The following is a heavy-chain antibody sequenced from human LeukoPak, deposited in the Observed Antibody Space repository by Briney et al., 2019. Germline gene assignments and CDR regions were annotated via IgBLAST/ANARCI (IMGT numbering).Heavy chain of an antibody. J-gene: IGHJ6*03. CDR1: GFTFSSYA. Sequence: GGSLRLFCAASGFTFSSYAMSWVRQAPGKGLEWVSAISGSGGSTYYADSVKGRFTISRDNSKNTLYLQMNSLRAEDTAVYYCAKDFMVPSDYYMDVWGKGTTVTVSS. CDR2: ISGSGGST. V-gene: IGHV3-23*01. CDR3: AKDFMVPSDYYMDV. D-gene: IGHD3-10*01.